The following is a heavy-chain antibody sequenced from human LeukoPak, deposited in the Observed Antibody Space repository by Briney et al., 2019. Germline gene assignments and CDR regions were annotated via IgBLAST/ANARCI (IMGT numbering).Heavy chain of an antibody. J-gene: IGHJ4*02. CDR1: GDSVSSGPYY. CDR3: ARVGHSSWGDY. CDR2: IYYTGSA. V-gene: IGHV4-39*07. Sequence: SETLSLTCSVSGDSVSSGPYYWGWFRQPPGKGLEWIANIYYTGSAYYNPSLKSRLTISLNKSKNQFFLQLTSLTAADTAVYHCARVGHSSWGDYWGQGILVIVSS. D-gene: IGHD6-13*01.